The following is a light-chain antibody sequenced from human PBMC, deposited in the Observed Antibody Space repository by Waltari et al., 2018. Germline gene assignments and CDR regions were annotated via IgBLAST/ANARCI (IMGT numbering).Light chain of an antibody. V-gene: IGLV1-51*01. CDR1: NIENNY. Sequence: QSVLTQPPSVSAAPGQRVTISCSNIENNYVSWYQQLPGTAPKLLIYDNDKRPSGIPGRFYGSKSGTSATLGITGLQTGDEADYYCGAWDISLGAWVFGGGTKLTVL. CDR3: GAWDISLGAWV. J-gene: IGLJ3*02. CDR2: DND.